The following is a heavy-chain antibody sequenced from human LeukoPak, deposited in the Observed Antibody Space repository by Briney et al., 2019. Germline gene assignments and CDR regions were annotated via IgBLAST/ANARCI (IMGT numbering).Heavy chain of an antibody. CDR1: GFSVSAHY. CDR3: AGIRGSSFDY. CDR2: LFGGDTI. D-gene: IGHD1-26*01. J-gene: IGHJ4*02. V-gene: IGHV3-53*01. Sequence: GGSLRLSCAAPGFSVSAHYMSWVRQAPGKGLEWVSTLFGGDTIDYTDSVKGRFTVSRDNSGNTLYLQMNNLRADDTAVYYCAGIRGSSFDYWGRGTQVIVSS.